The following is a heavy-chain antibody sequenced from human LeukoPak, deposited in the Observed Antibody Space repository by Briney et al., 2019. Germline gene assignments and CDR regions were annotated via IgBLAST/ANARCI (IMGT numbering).Heavy chain of an antibody. CDR2: ISGDAHST. V-gene: IGHV3-23*01. Sequence: GGSLRLSCAASGFTFRDFAMSWVRQAPGKGLGWVSAISGDAHSTYYADSLKGRFTISRDNSKNTLYLQMNSLRAADTATYFCVKDAPLPFDFWGQGALVIVS. CDR1: GFTFRDFA. J-gene: IGHJ4*02. CDR3: VKDAPLPFDF.